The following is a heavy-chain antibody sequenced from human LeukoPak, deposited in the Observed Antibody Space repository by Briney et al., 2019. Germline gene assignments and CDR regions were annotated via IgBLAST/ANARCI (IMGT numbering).Heavy chain of an antibody. Sequence: SETLSLTCAVYGGSFSNYYWSWIRQPPGKGLEWIGEINDSGRINYNPSLLSRVTVSVDPSKNQFPLSLTSVTATDTAVYYCARRWNYGRNYYIDVWGKGATVSVSS. V-gene: IGHV4-34*01. D-gene: IGHD1-7*01. CDR3: ARRWNYGRNYYIDV. CDR1: GGSFSNYY. CDR2: INDSGRI. J-gene: IGHJ6*03.